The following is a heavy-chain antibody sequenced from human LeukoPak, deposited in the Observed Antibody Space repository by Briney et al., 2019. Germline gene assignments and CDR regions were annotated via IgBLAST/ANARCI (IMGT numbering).Heavy chain of an antibody. D-gene: IGHD2-15*01. Sequence: GGSLRLSCAASGFTFSSYSMNWVRQAPGKGLEWVSYISSSNSYIYYADSVKGRFTISRDNAKNSLYLQMNSLRAEDTAVYYCARGHCSGGSCYSAIGYWGQGTLVTVSS. CDR3: ARGHCSGGSCYSAIGY. CDR1: GFTFSSYS. CDR2: ISSSNSYI. V-gene: IGHV3-21*01. J-gene: IGHJ4*02.